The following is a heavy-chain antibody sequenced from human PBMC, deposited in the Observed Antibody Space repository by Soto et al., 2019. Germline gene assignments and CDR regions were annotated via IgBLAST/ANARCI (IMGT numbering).Heavy chain of an antibody. CDR1: GVSFSGYC. Sequence: SETLSLTCAVYGVSFSGYCWSWIRRPPGKGLEWIGEINLGGSTNYNPSLKSRGTISVDTSKKQVSLKLNSVTAADTAVYYCARGGGAYYMDVWGKGTTVTVSS. CDR3: ARGGGAYYMDV. V-gene: IGHV4-34*01. J-gene: IGHJ6*03. D-gene: IGHD3-10*01. CDR2: INLGGST.